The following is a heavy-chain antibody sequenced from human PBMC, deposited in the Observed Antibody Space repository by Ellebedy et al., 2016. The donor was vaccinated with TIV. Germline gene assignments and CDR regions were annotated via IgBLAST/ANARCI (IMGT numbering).Heavy chain of an antibody. Sequence: PGGSLRLSCAASGFNFNNYAMSWVRQAPGKGLEWVSAITGSGKSTYYANSVKGRFTISRDNSNNTVHLHLTSVTVDDTAMYFCGRDVGDADAFWGQGTLVTVSS. V-gene: IGHV3-23*01. CDR3: GRDVGDADAF. J-gene: IGHJ1*01. CDR2: ITGSGKST. CDR1: GFNFNNYA. D-gene: IGHD2-21*02.